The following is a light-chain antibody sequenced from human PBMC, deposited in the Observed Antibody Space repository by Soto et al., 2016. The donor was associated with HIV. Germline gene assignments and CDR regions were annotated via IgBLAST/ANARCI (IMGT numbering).Light chain of an antibody. CDR1: SLRTYD. CDR3: NSRDSSGDLYV. V-gene: IGLV3-19*01. CDR2: AKH. Sequence: SSELIQDPVVSVALGQTVKITCQGDSLRTYDVSWYQQKPGQAPILVIYAKHRRPSGIPDRFSGSTSGNTASLTITGAQTEDEADYYCNSRDSSGDLYVFGVGTTVTVL. J-gene: IGLJ1*01.